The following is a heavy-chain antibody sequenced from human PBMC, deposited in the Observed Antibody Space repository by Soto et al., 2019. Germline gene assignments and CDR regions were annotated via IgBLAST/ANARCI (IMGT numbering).Heavy chain of an antibody. CDR3: ATDSAGRGPFDP. J-gene: IGHJ5*02. CDR2: TYYTGST. D-gene: IGHD3-10*01. CDR1: GASFGTNY. Sequence: PXETLSLTCSISGASFGTNYWSWIRQAPGKALEWIGYTYYTGSTKYNPSLKSRATISVDTSKNQFSLTLNSATAADTAVYYCATDSAGRGPFDPWGQGILVTVSS. V-gene: IGHV4-59*13.